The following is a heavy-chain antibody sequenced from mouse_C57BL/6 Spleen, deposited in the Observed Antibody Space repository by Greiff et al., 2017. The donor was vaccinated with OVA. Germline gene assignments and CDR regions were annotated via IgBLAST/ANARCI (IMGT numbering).Heavy chain of an antibody. CDR3: ARGTLTGTVFDY. CDR2: INPSTGGT. Sequence: EVHLVESGPELVKPGASVKISCKASGYSFTGYYMNWVKQSPEKSLEWIGEINPSTGGTTYNQKFKAKAALTVDKSSSTAYMQLKSLTSEDSAVYYCARGTLTGTVFDYWGQGTTLTVSS. CDR1: GYSFTGYY. D-gene: IGHD4-1*01. J-gene: IGHJ2*01. V-gene: IGHV1-42*01.